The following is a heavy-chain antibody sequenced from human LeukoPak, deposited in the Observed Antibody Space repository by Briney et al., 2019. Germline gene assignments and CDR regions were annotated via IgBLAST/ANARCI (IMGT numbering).Heavy chain of an antibody. CDR3: ASLAGYCSSTSCKLSYYYTDV. V-gene: IGHV4-34*01. J-gene: IGHJ6*03. CDR1: GGSFSGYY. Sequence: SETLSLTCAVYGGSFSGYYWSWIRQPPGKGLEWIGEINHSGSTNYNPSLKSRVTISVDTSKNQFSLKLSSVTAADTAVYYCASLAGYCSSTSCKLSYYYTDVWGKGTTVTVSS. D-gene: IGHD2-2*01. CDR2: INHSGST.